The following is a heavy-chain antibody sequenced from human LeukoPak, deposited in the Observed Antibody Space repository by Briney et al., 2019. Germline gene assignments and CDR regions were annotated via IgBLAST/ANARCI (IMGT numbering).Heavy chain of an antibody. CDR3: AREGPKGRDY. Sequence: GSSVKVSCKASGGTFSSYAISWGRQAPGQGLEWRGGIIPIFGTANYAQKFQGRVTITADESTSTAYMELSSLRSEDTAVYYCAREGPKGRDYWGQGTLVTVSS. J-gene: IGHJ4*02. CDR2: IIPIFGTA. V-gene: IGHV1-69*01. CDR1: GGTFSSYA.